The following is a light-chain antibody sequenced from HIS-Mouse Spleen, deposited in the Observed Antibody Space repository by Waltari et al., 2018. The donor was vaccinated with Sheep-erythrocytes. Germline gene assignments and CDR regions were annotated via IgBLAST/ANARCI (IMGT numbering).Light chain of an antibody. Sequence: DIQMTQSPSSLSASVGDLVTITCQASQDISNYLNWYQQKPGKAPKLLIYNASNLETGVPSRFSGSGSGTDFTFTISSLQPEDIATYYCQQYDNLLALTFGGGTKVEIK. CDR3: QQYDNLLALT. J-gene: IGKJ4*01. V-gene: IGKV1-33*01. CDR1: QDISNY. CDR2: NAS.